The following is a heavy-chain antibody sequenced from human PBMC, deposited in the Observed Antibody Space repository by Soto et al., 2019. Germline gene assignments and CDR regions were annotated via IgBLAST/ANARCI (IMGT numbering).Heavy chain of an antibody. V-gene: IGHV3-23*01. Sequence: GGSLRLSCAASGFTFSSYAMSWVRQAPGKGLEWVSAISGSGGSTYYADSVKGRFTISRDNSKNTLYLQMNSLRAEDTAVYYCAKDPLAWPAATILYFDYWGQGTLVTVSS. J-gene: IGHJ4*02. CDR1: GFTFSSYA. CDR3: AKDPLAWPAATILYFDY. D-gene: IGHD2-2*01. CDR2: ISGSGGST.